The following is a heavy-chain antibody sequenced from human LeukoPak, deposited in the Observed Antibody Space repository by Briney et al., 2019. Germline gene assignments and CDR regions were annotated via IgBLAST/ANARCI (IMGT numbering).Heavy chain of an antibody. Sequence: SETLSLTCTVCGGSISSSSYYWGWIRQPPGKGLEWIGYIYYSGSTNYNPSLKSRVTISVDTSKNQFSLKLSSVTAADTAVYYCASHKGFWGQGTLVTVSS. V-gene: IGHV4-61*05. CDR3: ASHKGF. J-gene: IGHJ4*02. CDR1: GGSISSSSYY. CDR2: IYYSGST.